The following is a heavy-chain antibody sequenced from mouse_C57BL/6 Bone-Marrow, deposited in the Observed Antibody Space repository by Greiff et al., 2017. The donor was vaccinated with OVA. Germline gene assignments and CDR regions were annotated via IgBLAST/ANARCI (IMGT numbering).Heavy chain of an antibody. J-gene: IGHJ1*03. Sequence: EVKLVESGGGLVQPGGSLKLSCAASGFTFSDYYMYWVRQTPEKRLEWVAYISNGGGSNYYPDTVKGRFTISRDNAKNTLYLQMSRLKSEDTAMYYCARRYYGSSYLGGYFDVWGTGTTVTVSS. V-gene: IGHV5-12*01. D-gene: IGHD1-1*01. CDR2: ISNGGGSN. CDR3: ARRYYGSSYLGGYFDV. CDR1: GFTFSDYY.